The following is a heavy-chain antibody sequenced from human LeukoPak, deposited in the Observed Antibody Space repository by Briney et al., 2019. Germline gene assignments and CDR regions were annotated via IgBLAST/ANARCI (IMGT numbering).Heavy chain of an antibody. V-gene: IGHV3-23*01. CDR3: AKRNWDDYVWGSYRSNWFDP. Sequence: PGGSLRLSCAASGFTFSSFGMTWVRRAQAPGKGLEWVSGISGSDGSTYYADSVKGRFTISRDNSKNTLYLQMNSLRAEDTAVYYCAKRNWDDYVWGSYRSNWFDPWGQGTLVTVSS. D-gene: IGHD3-16*02. CDR1: GFTFSSFG. CDR2: ISGSDGST. J-gene: IGHJ5*02.